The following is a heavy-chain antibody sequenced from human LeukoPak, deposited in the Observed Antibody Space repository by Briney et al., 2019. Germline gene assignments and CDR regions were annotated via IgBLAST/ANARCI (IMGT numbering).Heavy chain of an antibody. D-gene: IGHD3-9*01. V-gene: IGHV4-61*02. CDR2: IYTSGST. Sequence: PSETLSLTCTVSGGSISSGSYYWSWIRQPAGKGLEWIGRIYTSGSTNYNPSLKSRVTISVDTSKNQFSLKLSSVTAADTAVYYCARETYYDILTNSYSDAFDIWGQGTMVTVSS. CDR1: GGSISSGSYY. J-gene: IGHJ3*02. CDR3: ARETYYDILTNSYSDAFDI.